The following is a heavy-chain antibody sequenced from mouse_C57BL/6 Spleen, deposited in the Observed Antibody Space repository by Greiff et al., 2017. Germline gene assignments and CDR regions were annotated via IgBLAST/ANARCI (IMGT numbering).Heavy chain of an antibody. V-gene: IGHV1-69*01. Sequence: QVQLQQPGAELVMPGASVKLSCKASGYTFTSYWMHWVQQRPGQGLEWIGEIDPSDSYTNYNQKFKGKSTLTVDKSSSTAYMQLSSLTSEDSAVDYCASYDGSEGFAYWGQGTLVTVSA. CDR2: IDPSDSYT. CDR3: ASYDGSEGFAY. D-gene: IGHD2-3*01. J-gene: IGHJ3*01. CDR1: GYTFTSYW.